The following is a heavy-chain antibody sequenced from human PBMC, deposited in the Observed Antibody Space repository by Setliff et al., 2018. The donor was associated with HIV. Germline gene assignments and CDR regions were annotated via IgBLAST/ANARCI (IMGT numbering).Heavy chain of an antibody. CDR3: ARGSTVGTALDY. CDR2: TRNEANSYTT. V-gene: IGHV3-72*01. Sequence: GGSLRLSCAASGFTFSDHYMDWVRQAPGKGLEWVGRTRNEANSYTTEYAASVKGRFTISRDDSKNSLYLQMNSLKAEDTAVYYCARGSTVGTALDYWGQGTLVTVSS. J-gene: IGHJ4*02. CDR1: GFTFSDHY. D-gene: IGHD4-17*01.